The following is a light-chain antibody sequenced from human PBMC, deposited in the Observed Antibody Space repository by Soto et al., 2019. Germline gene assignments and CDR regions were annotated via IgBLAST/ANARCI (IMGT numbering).Light chain of an antibody. J-gene: IGKJ3*01. CDR1: QSIDNT. CDR2: GAS. CDR3: QQRSSWPPGFT. Sequence: ELVMTQSPATLSVSPGEGATLSCRASQSIDNTIAWYQQKPGQAPRLLIYGASTRAAGIPARFSGSGSGTEFTLSITSLQSEDFAVYYCQQRSSWPPGFTFGPGTKVDIK. V-gene: IGKV3-15*01.